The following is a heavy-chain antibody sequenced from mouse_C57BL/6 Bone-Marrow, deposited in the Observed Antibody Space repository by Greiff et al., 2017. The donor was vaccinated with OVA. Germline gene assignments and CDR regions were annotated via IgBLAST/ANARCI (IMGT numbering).Heavy chain of an antibody. V-gene: IGHV2-2*01. J-gene: IGHJ2*01. CDR1: GFSFTSYG. D-gene: IGHD1-1*01. CDR3: ARFSYGSSYYYFDY. Sequence: VQLQQSGPGLVQPSQSLSITCTVSGFSFTSYGVHWVRQSPGKGLEWLGVIWSGGSTDYNAAFISRLSISKDNSKSQVFFKMNSLQADDTAIYYCARFSYGSSYYYFDYWGQGTTLTVSS. CDR2: IWSGGST.